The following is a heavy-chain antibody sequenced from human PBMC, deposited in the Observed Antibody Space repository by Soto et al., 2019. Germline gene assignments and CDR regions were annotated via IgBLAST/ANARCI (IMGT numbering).Heavy chain of an antibody. V-gene: IGHV4-34*01. CDR1: GGSFSGYY. CDR3: ARVVLYSSSWYSRWFDP. D-gene: IGHD6-13*01. CDR2: INHSGST. Sequence: SETLSLTCAVYGGSFSGYYWSWIRQPPGKGLEWIGEINHSGSTNYNPSLKSRVTISVDTSKNQFSLKLSSVTAADTAVYYCARVVLYSSSWYSRWFDPWGQGTLVTVS. J-gene: IGHJ5*02.